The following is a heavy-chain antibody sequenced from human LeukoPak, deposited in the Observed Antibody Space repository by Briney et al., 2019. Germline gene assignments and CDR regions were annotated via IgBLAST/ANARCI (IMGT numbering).Heavy chain of an antibody. D-gene: IGHD6-13*01. Sequence: GGSLRLSCAASGFTFDDYAMHWVRRAPGKGGEGFSGLCWNTGSIGYADSLKARFTISRDNAKHPLYLPMNSLRAEDPALHYCAKDISYSWAAASYGMDVWGQGTTVTVSS. CDR3: AKDISYSWAAASYGMDV. V-gene: IGHV3-9*01. CDR1: GFTFDDYA. CDR2: LCWNTGSI. J-gene: IGHJ6*02.